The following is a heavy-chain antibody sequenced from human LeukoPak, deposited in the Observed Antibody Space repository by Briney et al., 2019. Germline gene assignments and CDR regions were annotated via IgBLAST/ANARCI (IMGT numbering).Heavy chain of an antibody. CDR2: ISSSSSYI. CDR1: GFTFSSYS. V-gene: IGHV3-21*01. CDR3: AGEGGSYYMLYYFDY. D-gene: IGHD1-26*01. Sequence: GGSLRLSCAASGFTFSSYSMNWVRQAPGKGLEWVSSISSSSSYIYYADSVKGRFTISRDNAKNSLYLQMNSLRAEDTAVYYCAGEGGSYYMLYYFDYWGQGTLVTVSS. J-gene: IGHJ4*02.